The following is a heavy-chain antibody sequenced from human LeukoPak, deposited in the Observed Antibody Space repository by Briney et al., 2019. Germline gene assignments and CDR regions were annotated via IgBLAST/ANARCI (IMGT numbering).Heavy chain of an antibody. CDR1: GFTFSSYG. V-gene: IGHV3-30*18. Sequence: GGSLRLSCAASGFTFSSYGMHWVRQAPGKGLEWVAVISYDGSNKYYADSVKGRFTISRDNSKNTLYLQINRLRAEDPAVYYRAKAAASIDPLVDYWGQGTLVTVSS. CDR3: AKAAASIDPLVDY. D-gene: IGHD6-6*01. J-gene: IGHJ4*02. CDR2: ISYDGSNK.